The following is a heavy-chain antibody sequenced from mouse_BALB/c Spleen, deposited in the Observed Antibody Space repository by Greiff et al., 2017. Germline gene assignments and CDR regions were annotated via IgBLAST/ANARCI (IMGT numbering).Heavy chain of an antibody. CDR2: INPSNGGT. CDR3: TRRRRQGYFDV. J-gene: IGHJ1*01. D-gene: IGHD1-2*01. CDR1: GYTFTSYY. V-gene: IGHV1S81*02. Sequence: VQLQQSGAELVKPGASVKLSCKASGYTFTSYYMYWVKQRPGQGLEWIGEINPSNGGTNFNEKFKSKATLTVDKSSSTAYMQLSSLTSEDSAVYYCTRRRRQGYFDVWGAGTTVTVSS.